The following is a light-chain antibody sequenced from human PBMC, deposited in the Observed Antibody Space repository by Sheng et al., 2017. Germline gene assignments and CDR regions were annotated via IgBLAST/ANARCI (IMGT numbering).Light chain of an antibody. CDR3: LQDYSHPHT. Sequence: AIQMTQSPSSLSASVGDRVTITCRASQDIRTDLGWYQQKAGKAPHLLIFAASTLQSGVPSRFSGSGSGTDFTLTISSLQPEDFATYYCLQDYSHPHTFGQGTKVEIK. CDR2: AAS. J-gene: IGKJ1*01. V-gene: IGKV1-6*01. CDR1: QDIRTD.